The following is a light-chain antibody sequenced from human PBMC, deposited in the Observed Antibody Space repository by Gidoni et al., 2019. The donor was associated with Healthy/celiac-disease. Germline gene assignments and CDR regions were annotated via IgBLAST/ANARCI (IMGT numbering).Light chain of an antibody. Sequence: EILMTQSPVTLSVSLGERATLSCWASQSVSSNLAWYQQKPGQAPRLLIYGASTRATGIPARFSGRESGTEFTLTNSSMQSEDFAVYYCQQYNNWPLWLTFGGGTKVEIK. J-gene: IGKJ4*01. CDR1: QSVSSN. V-gene: IGKV3-15*01. CDR2: GAS. CDR3: QQYNNWPLWLT.